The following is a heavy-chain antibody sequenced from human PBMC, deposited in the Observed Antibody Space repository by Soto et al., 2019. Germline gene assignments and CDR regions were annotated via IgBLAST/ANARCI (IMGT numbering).Heavy chain of an antibody. CDR3: NTDPGGST. V-gene: IGHV3-15*01. J-gene: IGHJ3*01. CDR1: GFTFNNAW. CDR2: IKSKADGAKI. Sequence: EVQLVESGGGLVKPGGSLRLSCAASGFTFNNAWMTWVRQAPGKGLEWVGRIKSKADGAKIDYAAPVRGRFTISRANSKKTVHLQMIRLKTAATAMYDSNTDPGGSTWGQGTMVTVSS.